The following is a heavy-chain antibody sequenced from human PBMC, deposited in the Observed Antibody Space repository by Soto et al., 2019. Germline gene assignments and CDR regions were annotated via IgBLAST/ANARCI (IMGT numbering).Heavy chain of an antibody. D-gene: IGHD3-22*01. CDR3: AKWDYYDSSGYYDFDY. Sequence: GGSLRLSCAASGFTFSSYAMSWVRQAPGKGLEWVSAISGSGGSTYYADSVKGRFTISRDNSKNTLYLQMNSLRAEDTAVYYCAKWDYYDSSGYYDFDYWGQGTLVTVSS. CDR1: GFTFSSYA. J-gene: IGHJ4*02. CDR2: ISGSGGST. V-gene: IGHV3-23*01.